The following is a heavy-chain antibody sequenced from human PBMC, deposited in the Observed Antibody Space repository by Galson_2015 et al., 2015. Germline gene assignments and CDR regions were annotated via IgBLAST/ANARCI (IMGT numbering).Heavy chain of an antibody. Sequence: SLRLSCAASGFTFDDYAMHWVRQAPGKGLEWVSGISWNSGSIGYADSVKGRFTISRDNAKNSLYLQMNSLRAEDTALYYCAKAQIFGVVTAFDYWGQGTLVTVSS. CDR1: GFTFDDYA. CDR3: AKAQIFGVVTAFDY. V-gene: IGHV3-9*01. J-gene: IGHJ4*02. D-gene: IGHD3-3*01. CDR2: ISWNSGSI.